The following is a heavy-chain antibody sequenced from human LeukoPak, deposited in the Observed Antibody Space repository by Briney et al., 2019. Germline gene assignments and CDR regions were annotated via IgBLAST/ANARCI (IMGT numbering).Heavy chain of an antibody. V-gene: IGHV3-48*01. CDR1: GFTFSSYS. CDR3: VSGSPSYYYGMDV. Sequence: GGSLRLSCAASGFTFSSYSMNWVRQAPGKGLEWVSHITASGTAMFYADSVKGRFTISRDNSKNTLFLQMNSLRAEDTAVYYCVSGSPSYYYGMDVWGLGTTITVSS. CDR2: ITASGTAM. J-gene: IGHJ6*02.